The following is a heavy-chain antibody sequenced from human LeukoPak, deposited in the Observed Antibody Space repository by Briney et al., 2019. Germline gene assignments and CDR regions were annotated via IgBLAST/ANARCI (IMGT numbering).Heavy chain of an antibody. V-gene: IGHV3-30-3*01. J-gene: IGHJ4*02. CDR1: GFTFSSYA. CDR3: ARDQIPMVRGAMGY. D-gene: IGHD3-10*01. CDR2: ISYDGSNK. Sequence: PGGSLRLSCAASGFTFSSYAMHWVRQAPGKGLEWVAVISYDGSNKYYADSVKGRSTISRDNSKNTLYLQMNSLRAEDTAVYYCARDQIPMVRGAMGYWGQGTLVTVSS.